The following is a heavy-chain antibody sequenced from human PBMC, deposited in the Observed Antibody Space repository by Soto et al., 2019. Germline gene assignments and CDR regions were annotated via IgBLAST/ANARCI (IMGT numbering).Heavy chain of an antibody. J-gene: IGHJ5*02. CDR1: GGSISSYY. CDR2: IYYSGST. CDR3: ARQRCSGGSCYSRWFDP. V-gene: IGHV4-59*08. D-gene: IGHD2-15*01. Sequence: QVQLQESGPGLVKPSETLSLTCTVSGGSISSYYWSWIRQPPGKGLEWSGYIYYSGSTNYNPSLKSRVTISVATSKNQFSLKLSSVTAADTAVYYCARQRCSGGSCYSRWFDPWGQGTLVTVSS.